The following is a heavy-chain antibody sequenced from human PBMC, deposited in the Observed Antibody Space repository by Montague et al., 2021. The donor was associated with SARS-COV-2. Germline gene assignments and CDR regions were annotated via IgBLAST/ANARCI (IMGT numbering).Heavy chain of an antibody. Sequence: SETLSLTCTVSGGSFTSDTFYWAWIRQPPGNGLEWIGSIYYSGSTYFNPSLKSRGFISADTSKKQFSLGLSSVTAADTAVYYCAQRNGTLGYKYALFDSWGQGTLVTVSS. V-gene: IGHV4-39*01. J-gene: IGHJ4*02. CDR2: IYYSGST. CDR1: GGSFTSDTFY. D-gene: IGHD5-18*01. CDR3: AQRNGTLGYKYALFDS.